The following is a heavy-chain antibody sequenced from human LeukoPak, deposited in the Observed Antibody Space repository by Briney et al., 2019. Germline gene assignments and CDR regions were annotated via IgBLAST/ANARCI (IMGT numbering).Heavy chain of an antibody. CDR3: AKDRLPLSSAYYYVPFDY. J-gene: IGHJ4*02. D-gene: IGHD3-22*01. CDR2: ISGSGGST. V-gene: IGHV3-23*01. Sequence: PGPSLRHSCSAGEFTFSSYGRSWVRQAPGKGMEWVSAISGSGGSTYYADSVKGRFTISRDNSRNTLYLQMHSLRAEDTAVYYCAKDRLPLSSAYYYVPFDYWGQGTLVTVSS. CDR1: EFTFSSYG.